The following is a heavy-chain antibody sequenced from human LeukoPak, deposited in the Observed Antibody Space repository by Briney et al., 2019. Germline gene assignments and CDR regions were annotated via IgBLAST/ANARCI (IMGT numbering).Heavy chain of an antibody. CDR3: PKLSGIAVLGAFDI. CDR1: VFTLSSYV. J-gene: IGHJ3*02. D-gene: IGHD6-19*01. V-gene: IGHV3-23*01. CDR2: ISVSGGST. Sequence: GGSLRLSCAASVFTLSSYVMSGVRPAPGKGLEWVSVISVSGGSTYYADSVKGRFTISRDNSKKTLYLQTNSLRVEDPAVNYCPKLSGIAVLGAFDIWGQGTMVTVSS.